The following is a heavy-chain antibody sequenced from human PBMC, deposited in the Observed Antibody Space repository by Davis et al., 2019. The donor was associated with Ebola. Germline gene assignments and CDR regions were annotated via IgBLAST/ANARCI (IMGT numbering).Heavy chain of an antibody. CDR1: AFTFSNYW. CDR2: INSDGTFT. J-gene: IGHJ4*02. CDR3: ARDPKQTGMNY. V-gene: IGHV3-74*01. D-gene: IGHD6-13*01. Sequence: GESLKISCAASAFTFSNYWMYWVRQAPGEGLMCVSRINSDGTFTTYADSVKGRFTISRDNAKNTLYLQMNSLRAEDTAVYYCARDPKQTGMNYWGQGTLVTVSS.